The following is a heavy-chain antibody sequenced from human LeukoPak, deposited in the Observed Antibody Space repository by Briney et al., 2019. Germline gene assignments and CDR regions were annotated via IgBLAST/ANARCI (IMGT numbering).Heavy chain of an antibody. CDR2: IKQDGSEK. J-gene: IGHJ4*02. CDR1: GFTFSSYW. D-gene: IGHD5-18*01. Sequence: GGALRLSCAASGFTFSSYWMSWVRQATGKGQEWVANIKQDGSEKYYVDSVKGRFTLSRDNAKNSLYLQMNSLRAEDTAVYYCARVGSYGYGSYKDYWGQGTPVTVSS. CDR3: ARVGSYGYGSYKDY. V-gene: IGHV3-7*01.